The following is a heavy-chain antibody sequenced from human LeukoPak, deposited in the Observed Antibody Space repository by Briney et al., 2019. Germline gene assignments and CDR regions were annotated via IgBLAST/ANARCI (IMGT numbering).Heavy chain of an antibody. V-gene: IGHV3-21*01. CDR2: ISSSSSYM. CDR3: ARGGVGLVIIPGWEYDSYGLDV. J-gene: IGHJ6*02. Sequence: GGSLRLSCAASGFTLSTDSMNCVRQAPGKGLEWVSSISSSSSYMYYADSVKGRFIISRDNAKNSLHLQMNSLRAEDTAVYYCARGGVGLVIIPGWEYDSYGLDVWGQGTTVTVSS. CDR1: GFTLSTDS. D-gene: IGHD3/OR15-3a*01.